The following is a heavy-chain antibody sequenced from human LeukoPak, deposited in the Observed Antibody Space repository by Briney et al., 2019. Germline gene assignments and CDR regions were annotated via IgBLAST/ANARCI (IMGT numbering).Heavy chain of an antibody. Sequence: GESLRLSCAASGFTFNNYAMNWVRQAPGKGLEWVSSISGSGGSTYYADSVKGRFTISRDKSKSTLNLQMNSLRADDTAVYYCAKDLRFYYYDSSGYYPHFDYWGQGILVTVSS. J-gene: IGHJ4*02. CDR3: AKDLRFYYYDSSGYYPHFDY. CDR1: GFTFNNYA. V-gene: IGHV3-23*01. CDR2: ISGSGGST. D-gene: IGHD3-22*01.